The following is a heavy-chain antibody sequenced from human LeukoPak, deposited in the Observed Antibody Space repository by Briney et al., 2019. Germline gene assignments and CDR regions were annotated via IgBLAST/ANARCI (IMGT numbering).Heavy chain of an antibody. J-gene: IGHJ5*02. D-gene: IGHD6-19*01. Sequence: ASVKVSCMVSGYTLTELSMHWVRQAPGKGLEWMGGFDPEDGETIYAQKFQGRVTMTEDTSTDTAYMELSSLRSEDTAVYYCATEVLAVAGRQALNWFDPWGQGTLVTVSS. V-gene: IGHV1-24*01. CDR3: ATEVLAVAGRQALNWFDP. CDR2: FDPEDGET. CDR1: GYTLTELS.